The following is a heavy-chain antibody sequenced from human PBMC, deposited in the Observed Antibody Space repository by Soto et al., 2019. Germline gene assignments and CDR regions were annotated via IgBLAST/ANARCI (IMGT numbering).Heavy chain of an antibody. CDR2: ISAYNGNT. J-gene: IGHJ6*02. Sequence: ASVKVSCKASGYTFTSYGISWVRQAPGQGLEWMGWISAYNGNTNYAQKLQGRVTMTTDTSTSTAYMELRSLRSDDTAVYYCARLRFLEWSYYYYGMDVWGQGTTVTVSS. D-gene: IGHD3-3*01. CDR3: ARLRFLEWSYYYYGMDV. V-gene: IGHV1-18*01. CDR1: GYTFTSYG.